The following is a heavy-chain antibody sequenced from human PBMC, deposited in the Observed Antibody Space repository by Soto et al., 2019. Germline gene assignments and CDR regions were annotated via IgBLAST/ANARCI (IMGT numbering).Heavy chain of an antibody. CDR1: GGSISSSSYY. CDR3: ARHAVHSSGFXDY. D-gene: IGHD6-19*01. V-gene: IGHV4-39*01. CDR2: IYYSGST. J-gene: IGHJ4*02. Sequence: PSETLSLTCTVSGGSISSSSYYWGWIRQPPGKGLEWIGSIYYSGSTYYNPSLKSRVTISVDTSKNQFSLKLSSVTAADTAVYFCARHAVHSSGFXDYWGQGTLVTVSS.